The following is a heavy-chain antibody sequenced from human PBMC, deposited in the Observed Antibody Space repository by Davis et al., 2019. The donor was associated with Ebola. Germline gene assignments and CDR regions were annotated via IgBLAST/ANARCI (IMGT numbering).Heavy chain of an antibody. Sequence: ASVKVSCKASGYTFTNYGITWVRQAPGQGLEWMGWISAYRGNTKYANNLQDRVTMTTDTSTSTAYMELRSLRSDDTAVYYCARVNAKTGYSRFDTWGQGTLVTVSS. CDR2: ISAYRGNT. J-gene: IGHJ5*02. V-gene: IGHV1-18*04. CDR3: ARVNAKTGYSRFDT. D-gene: IGHD3-9*01. CDR1: GYTFTNYG.